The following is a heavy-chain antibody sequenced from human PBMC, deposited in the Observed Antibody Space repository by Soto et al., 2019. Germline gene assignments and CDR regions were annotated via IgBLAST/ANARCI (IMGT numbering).Heavy chain of an antibody. Sequence: QVQLVQSGAEVKKPGASVKVSCKASGYTFTSYAMHWVRQAPGQRLEWMGWINAGNGNTKYSQKFQGRVTITRDTSASTAYMELSSLRSEDTAVYYCARGGSRSPADYWGQGTLVTVSS. J-gene: IGHJ4*02. D-gene: IGHD3-16*01. V-gene: IGHV1-3*01. CDR2: INAGNGNT. CDR1: GYTFTSYA. CDR3: ARGGSRSPADY.